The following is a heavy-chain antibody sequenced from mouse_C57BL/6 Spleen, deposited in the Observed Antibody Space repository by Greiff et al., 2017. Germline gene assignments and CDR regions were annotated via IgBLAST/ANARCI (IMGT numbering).Heavy chain of an antibody. Sequence: EVQLQQSGPELVKPGASVKISCKASGYTFTDYYMNWVKQSHGKSLEWIGDINPNNGGTSYNQKFKGKDTLTVDKSSSTAYMELRSLTSADSAVYYCAKGTGTRYFDYWGQGTTLTVSS. CDR3: AKGTGTRYFDY. CDR1: GYTFTDYY. D-gene: IGHD4-1*01. V-gene: IGHV1-26*01. CDR2: INPNNGGT. J-gene: IGHJ2*01.